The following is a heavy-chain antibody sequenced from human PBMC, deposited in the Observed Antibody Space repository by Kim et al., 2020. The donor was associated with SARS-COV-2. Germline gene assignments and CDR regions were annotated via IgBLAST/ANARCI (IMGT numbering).Heavy chain of an antibody. CDR2: IDPSDSYT. J-gene: IGHJ6*02. V-gene: IGHV5-10-1*01. CDR1: GYSFTSYW. CDR3: ARHAYYGSGTEIYYYYGMDV. D-gene: IGHD3-10*01. Sequence: GESLKISCKGSGYSFTSYWISWVRQMPGKGLEWMGRIDPSDSYTNYSPSFQGHVTISADKSISTAYLQWSSLKASDTAMYYCARHAYYGSGTEIYYYYGMDVWGQGTTVTVSS.